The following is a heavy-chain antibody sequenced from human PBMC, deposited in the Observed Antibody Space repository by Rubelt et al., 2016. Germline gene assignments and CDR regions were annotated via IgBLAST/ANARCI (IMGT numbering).Heavy chain of an antibody. D-gene: IGHD1-7*01. J-gene: IGHJ4*02. V-gene: IGHV1-18*01. CDR1: GYTFTSYG. Sequence: QVQLVQSGAEVKKPGASVKVSCTASGYTFTSYGISWVRQAPGQGLEWMGWISDYNGKQKVAHKLQGRVTMTTEKSTSTAYMELRSLRSDDTAVYYCARGGWNYSPDYWGQGTLVTVSS. CDR3: ARGGWNYSPDY. CDR2: ISDYNGKQ.